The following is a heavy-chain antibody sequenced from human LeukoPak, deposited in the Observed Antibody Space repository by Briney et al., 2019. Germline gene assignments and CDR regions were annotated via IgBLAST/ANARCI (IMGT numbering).Heavy chain of an antibody. D-gene: IGHD2-21*02. CDR2: INPNSGGT. V-gene: IGHV1-2*02. CDR3: ARDWGDFQAFFDY. CDR1: GYTFTGYY. Sequence: ASVKVSCKASGYTFTGYYMHWVRQAPGQGLEWMGWINPNSGGTNYAQKFQGRVTMTRDTSISTAYMELSRLRSDDTAVYYCARDWGDFQAFFDYWGQGTLVTVSS. J-gene: IGHJ4*02.